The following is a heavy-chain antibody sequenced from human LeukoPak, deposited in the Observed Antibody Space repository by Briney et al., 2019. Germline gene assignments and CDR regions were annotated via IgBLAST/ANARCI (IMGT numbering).Heavy chain of an antibody. Sequence: ASVKVSCKASLYTFTDSYMHWVRQAPGQGREGMGWINTNSGGTNYAQKFQGTITMTRNTYISTAYMELSRLRSDDTAVYYRARRATTYCTVDRCHPNWFDPWGQGTLVTVSS. D-gene: IGHD2-8*02. CDR2: INTNSGGT. CDR3: ARRATTYCTVDRCHPNWFDP. V-gene: IGHV1-2*02. CDR1: LYTFTDSY. J-gene: IGHJ5*02.